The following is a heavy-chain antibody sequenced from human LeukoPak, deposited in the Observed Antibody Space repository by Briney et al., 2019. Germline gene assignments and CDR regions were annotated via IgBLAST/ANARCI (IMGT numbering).Heavy chain of an antibody. CDR3: ATYCSADGCHSLGGY. Sequence: GGSLRLSCAASGFAFGSYYMNWVRQAPGKGLDWVANHKYDGTEKNYVDSVKGRFTISRDNAKNSLYLLLNNLRVEDTAVYYCATYCSADGCHSLGGYWGQGTLVTVSS. CDR2: HKYDGTEK. D-gene: IGHD2-15*01. J-gene: IGHJ4*02. V-gene: IGHV3-7*01. CDR1: GFAFGSYY.